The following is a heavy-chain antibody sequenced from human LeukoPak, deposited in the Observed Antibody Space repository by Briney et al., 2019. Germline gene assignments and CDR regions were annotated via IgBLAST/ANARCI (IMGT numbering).Heavy chain of an antibody. CDR1: GFNVRNNY. J-gene: IGHJ6*03. Sequence: GGSLRLSCAASGFNVRNNYMSWVRQGPGKGLEWVSVIYNAGNTDYADSVKGRFTISRDTSKNTLYLQMDSLRVEDTAVYFCARDRDNYMDVRGKGTTVTISS. CDR3: ARDRDNYMDV. CDR2: IYNAGNT. V-gene: IGHV3-66*01.